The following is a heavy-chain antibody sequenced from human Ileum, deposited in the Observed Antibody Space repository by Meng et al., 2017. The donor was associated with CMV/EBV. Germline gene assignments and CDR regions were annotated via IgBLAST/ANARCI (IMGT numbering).Heavy chain of an antibody. CDR2: IYYNGRT. J-gene: IGHJ4*02. CDR1: GGSIAISNYY. V-gene: IGHV4-39*07. CDR3: AREPPSGQQLD. Sequence: QPQLQDAGPGLVKPSETLSLTCSVSGGSIAISNYYWAWVRQAPGKEPEWIGSIYYNGRTYYNPSLNSRVTMSVDTSENQFSLKLTSVTAADTAVYYCAREPPSGQQLDWGQGTLVTVSS. D-gene: IGHD6-13*01.